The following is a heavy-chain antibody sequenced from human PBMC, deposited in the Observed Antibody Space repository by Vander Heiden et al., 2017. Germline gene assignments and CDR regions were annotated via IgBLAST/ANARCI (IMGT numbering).Heavy chain of an antibody. D-gene: IGHD3-16*01. V-gene: IGHV4-30-2*06. CDR2: IYHGGQT. J-gene: IGHJ6*02. CDR1: VRSISSGGYS. CDR3: ARSGGGDFYYYGMDV. Sequence: QLLLQESGSGLVKPSQTLSPPCTISVRSISSGGYSWSWSRQSPGGGLEWIAYIYHGGQTYSNPSLRSRITRSVDGSKNQFSLNLTSVTAADTAVYYCARSGGGDFYYYGMDVWGQGTTVTVSS.